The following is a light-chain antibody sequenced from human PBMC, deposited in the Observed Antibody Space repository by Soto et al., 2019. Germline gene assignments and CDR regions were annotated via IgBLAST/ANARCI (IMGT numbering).Light chain of an antibody. Sequence: IHVTPSPSTLSASVWDLVPIPCRASQSINIWLAWYQQKPGKAPKLLIYDASSLQSGVPSRFRGSTSGTEFTLTISSLQPDDFATYYCQQYNSYSRSFGGGTKVDIK. CDR1: QSINIW. V-gene: IGKV1-5*01. CDR2: DAS. CDR3: QQYNSYSRS. J-gene: IGKJ4*01.